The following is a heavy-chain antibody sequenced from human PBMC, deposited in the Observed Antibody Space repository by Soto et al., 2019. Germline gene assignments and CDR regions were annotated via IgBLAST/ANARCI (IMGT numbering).Heavy chain of an antibody. J-gene: IGHJ6*02. D-gene: IGHD4-4*01. CDR3: ARVGNTHNYYGMDV. Sequence: SETLSLTCAVYGGSFSGYYWSWIRQPPGKGLEWIGEINHSGSTNYNPSLKSRVTISVDTSKNQFSLKLSSVTAADTAVYYCARVGNTHNYYGMDVWGQGTTVTVSS. V-gene: IGHV4-34*01. CDR1: GGSFSGYY. CDR2: INHSGST.